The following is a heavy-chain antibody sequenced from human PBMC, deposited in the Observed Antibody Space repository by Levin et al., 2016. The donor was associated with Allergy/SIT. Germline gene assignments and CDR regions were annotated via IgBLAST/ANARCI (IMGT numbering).Heavy chain of an antibody. CDR3: ARHHLPQDIVVVVAATTGAFDI. Sequence: WIRQPPGKGLEWIGSIYYSGSTYYNPSLKSRVTISVDTSKNQFSLKLSSVTAADTAVYYCARHHLPQDIVVVVAATTGAFDIWGQGTMVTVSS. J-gene: IGHJ3*02. CDR2: IYYSGST. D-gene: IGHD2-15*01. V-gene: IGHV4-39*01.